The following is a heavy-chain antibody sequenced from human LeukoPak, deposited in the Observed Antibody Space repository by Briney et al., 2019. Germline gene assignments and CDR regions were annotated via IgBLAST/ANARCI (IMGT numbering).Heavy chain of an antibody. D-gene: IGHD1-26*01. V-gene: IGHV1-2*02. CDR3: ARVEWELPFDY. Sequence: ASVKVSCKASGYTFTGDYMHSVRHAPGQGLEWMGWINPNSGGTNYAQKFQGRVTMARATSISTAYMELSRLRSDDTAVYYCARVEWELPFDYWGQGTLVTVSS. CDR2: INPNSGGT. CDR1: GYTFTGDY. J-gene: IGHJ4*02.